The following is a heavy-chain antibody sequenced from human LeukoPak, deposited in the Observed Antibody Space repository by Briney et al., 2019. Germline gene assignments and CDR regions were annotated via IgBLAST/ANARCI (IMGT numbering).Heavy chain of an antibody. CDR3: ANEYYYDSSGYSDAFDI. J-gene: IGHJ3*02. Sequence: GGSLRLSCAASGFTFSSYPMHWVRQAPGKGLEWVAVISYHGTNQYYADSVKGRFTISRDTSKNTLYLQMNSLRAEDTAVYYCANEYYYDSSGYSDAFDIWGQGTMVTVSS. V-gene: IGHV3-30-3*02. CDR1: GFTFSSYP. D-gene: IGHD3-22*01. CDR2: ISYHGTNQ.